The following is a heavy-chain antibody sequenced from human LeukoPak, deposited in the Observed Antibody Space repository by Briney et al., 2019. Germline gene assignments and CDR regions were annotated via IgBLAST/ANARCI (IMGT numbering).Heavy chain of an antibody. CDR3: ARLFRVVVPAANTHFDY. CDR1: GFTFSSYW. D-gene: IGHD2-2*01. CDR2: ISYDGNNK. V-gene: IGHV3-30*03. J-gene: IGHJ4*02. Sequence: GGSLRLSCAASGFTFSSYWMNWARQAPGKGLEWVAVISYDGNNKYYADSVKGRFTISRDNSKNTLYLQMNSLRAEDTAVYYCARLFRVVVPAANTHFDYWGQGTLVTVSS.